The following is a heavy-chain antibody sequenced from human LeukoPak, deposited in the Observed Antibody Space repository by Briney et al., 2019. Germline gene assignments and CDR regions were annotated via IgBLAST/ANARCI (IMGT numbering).Heavy chain of an antibody. CDR1: GFTFSSYG. CDR3: AKDQGPVDTAMAHFDY. V-gene: IGHV3-30*18. CDR2: ISYDGSNK. J-gene: IGHJ4*02. Sequence: GGSLRLSCAASGFTFSSYGMHWVRQAPGKGLEWVAVISYDGSNKYYADSVKGRFTISRDNSKNTLYLQMNSQRAEDTAVYYCAKDQGPVDTAMAHFDYWGQGTLVTVSS. D-gene: IGHD5-18*01.